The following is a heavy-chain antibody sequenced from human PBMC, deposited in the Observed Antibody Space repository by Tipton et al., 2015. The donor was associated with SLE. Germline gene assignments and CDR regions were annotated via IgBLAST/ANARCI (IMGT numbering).Heavy chain of an antibody. J-gene: IGHJ6*02. Sequence: GLVKPSQTLSLTCAVNGESFNGYFWTWIRQPPGKGLEWIGYMFYSGSTNYNPSLKGRVTISIDRSKNQFSLKLSSVTAADTAIYYCARQEELWGGSDPYYNMDVWGQGTTVTVSS. CDR2: MFYSGST. V-gene: IGHV4-59*08. D-gene: IGHD1-7*01. CDR1: GESFNGYF. CDR3: ARQEELWGGSDPYYNMDV.